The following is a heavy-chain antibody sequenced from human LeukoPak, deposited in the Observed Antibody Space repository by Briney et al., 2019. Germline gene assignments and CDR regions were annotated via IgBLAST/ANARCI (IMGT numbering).Heavy chain of an antibody. CDR1: RFTFSSYG. V-gene: IGHV3-30*19. Sequence: PGGSLRLSCAASRFTFSSYGMHWVRQAPGKGLEWVAYIQYDGSNEQYADSVKGRFSISRDSSKNILYLQMNSLRAEETAVYYCARPVHYYDSSGYLYWGQGTLVTVSS. CDR3: ARPVHYYDSSGYLY. CDR2: IQYDGSNE. J-gene: IGHJ4*02. D-gene: IGHD3-22*01.